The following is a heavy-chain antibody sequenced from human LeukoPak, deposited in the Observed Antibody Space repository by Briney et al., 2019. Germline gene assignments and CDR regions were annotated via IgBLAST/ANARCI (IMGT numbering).Heavy chain of an antibody. D-gene: IGHD3-10*01. CDR1: GYDFSGDW. J-gene: IGHJ5*02. V-gene: IGHV5-51*01. CDR2: IYPGDSDT. Sequence: GESLKISCKGSGYDFSGDWIGWVRQMPGKGLELMGIIYPGDSDTRYSPSFQGQVTISADKSISTAYLQWTSLKASDTAMYYCARVRGYYGSGSPNWFDPWGQGTLVTVSS. CDR3: ARVRGYYGSGSPNWFDP.